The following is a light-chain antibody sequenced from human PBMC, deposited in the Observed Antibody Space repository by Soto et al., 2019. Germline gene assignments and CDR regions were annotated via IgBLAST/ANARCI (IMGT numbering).Light chain of an antibody. J-gene: IGLJ2*01. CDR1: SSDIGVYNY. CDR3: SSYTSSSTRVV. V-gene: IGLV2-8*01. CDR2: EVS. Sequence: QSALTQPPSASGSPGQSVTISCTGTSSDIGVYNYVSWYQQHPGKAPKLMLYEVSKRPSGVPDRFSGSKSGNTASLTVSGLQAEDEADYYCSSYTSSSTRVVFGGGTKLTVL.